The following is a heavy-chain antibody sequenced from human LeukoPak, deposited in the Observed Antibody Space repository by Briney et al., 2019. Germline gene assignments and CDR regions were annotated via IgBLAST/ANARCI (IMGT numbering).Heavy chain of an antibody. J-gene: IGHJ4*02. CDR3: ARGKATITWYYFDY. Sequence: GGTLRLSCAAWGFTFSSYWMSGVRQARGRGREGGADINQDGSEKYYVDSVKGGFTISRDNAKNSLYLQMNSLSAEDTAVYYCARGKATITWYYFDYWGQGTLVTVSS. D-gene: IGHD5-12*01. CDR2: INQDGSEK. V-gene: IGHV3-7*01. CDR1: GFTFSSYW.